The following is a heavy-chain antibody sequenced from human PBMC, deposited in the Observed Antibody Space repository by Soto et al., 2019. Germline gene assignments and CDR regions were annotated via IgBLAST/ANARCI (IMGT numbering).Heavy chain of an antibody. V-gene: IGHV4-30-2*01. J-gene: IGHJ4*02. CDR1: GGSISSGDYS. D-gene: IGHD6-25*01. CDR3: ARVRRGFDPSGPVYS. CDR2: IYFGGST. Sequence: SETLSLTCVVSGGSISSGDYSWNWIRQPPGKGLEWIGYIYFGGSTYYNPSLQSRVTMSVDRSRNQFSLKLNSVTAADTAVYYCARVRRGFDPSGPVYSCGQGTLSTVSS.